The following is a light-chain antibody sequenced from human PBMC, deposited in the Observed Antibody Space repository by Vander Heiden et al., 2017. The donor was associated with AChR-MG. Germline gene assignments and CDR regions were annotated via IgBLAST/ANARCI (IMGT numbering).Light chain of an antibody. J-gene: IGLJ2*01. CDR3: SSYTSSSPVV. V-gene: IGLV2-14*03. Sequence: QSALTQPASVSGSPGQSITISCTRTSGDVGGYNYDSGYQQPPGKAPKLMIYDVSKRPSWVSNRFSGSKSGNTASLTISGLQAEDEADYYCSSYTSSSPVVFGGGTKLTVL. CDR2: DVS. CDR1: SGDVGGYNY.